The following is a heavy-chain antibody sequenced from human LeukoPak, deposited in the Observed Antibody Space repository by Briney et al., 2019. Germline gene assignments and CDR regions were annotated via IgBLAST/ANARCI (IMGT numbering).Heavy chain of an antibody. Sequence: GESLKISCKGSGSSFTSYWIGWGRQLPGKALEWMGIIYPGDSDTRYSPSFQGQVTISADKSISTAYLQWSSLKASDTAMYYCAREAGGSGSYYYGMDVWGQGTTVTVSS. V-gene: IGHV5-51*01. CDR3: AREAGGSGSYYYGMDV. D-gene: IGHD3-10*01. CDR2: IYPGDSDT. CDR1: GSSFTSYW. J-gene: IGHJ6*02.